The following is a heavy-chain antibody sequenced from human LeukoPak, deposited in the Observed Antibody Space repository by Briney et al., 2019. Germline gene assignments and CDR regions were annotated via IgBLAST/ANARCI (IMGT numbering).Heavy chain of an antibody. D-gene: IGHD1-26*01. CDR2: ISSSGSTI. CDR1: GFIFSTDS. CDR3: ARGGLGSWTFDS. V-gene: IGHV3-48*04. Sequence: GGSLRLSCAASGFIFSTDSMNWVREAPGEGLEWVSYISSSGSTIYYADSVKGLFTISRDNAKYSLYLQMNSLRAEDAAVYYCARGGLGSWTFDSWGQGTLVTVSS. J-gene: IGHJ4*02.